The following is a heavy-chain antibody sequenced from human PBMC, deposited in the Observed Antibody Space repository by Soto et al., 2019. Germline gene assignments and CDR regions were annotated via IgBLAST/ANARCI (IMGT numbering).Heavy chain of an antibody. CDR1: GSTLSSYA. Sequence: SLKFSVKTSGSTLSSYAISWVRQAPGQGLEWMGGIIPIFGTANYAQKFQGRVTITADESTSTAYMELSSLRSEDTAVYYCARGSGSYPLTDYFDYWGQGTMVTVSS. CDR3: ARGSGSYPLTDYFDY. CDR2: IIPIFGTA. V-gene: IGHV1-69*13. J-gene: IGHJ4*02. D-gene: IGHD1-26*01.